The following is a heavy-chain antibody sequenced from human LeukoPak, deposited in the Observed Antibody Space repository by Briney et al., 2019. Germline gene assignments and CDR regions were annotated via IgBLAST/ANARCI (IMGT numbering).Heavy chain of an antibody. CDR1: GGSISSGDYY. CDR3: ARYSSSWFPFDY. D-gene: IGHD6-13*01. Sequence: SETLSLTCTVSGGSISSGDYYWSWIRQPPGKGLEWIGYIYYSRSTYYNPSLKSRVTISVDTSKNQFSLKLSSVTAADTAVYYCARYSSSWFPFDYWGQGTLVTVSS. J-gene: IGHJ4*02. CDR2: IYYSRST. V-gene: IGHV4-30-4*01.